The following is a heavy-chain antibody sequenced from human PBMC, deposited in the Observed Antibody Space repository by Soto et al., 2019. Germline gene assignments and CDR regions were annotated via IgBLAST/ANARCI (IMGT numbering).Heavy chain of an antibody. D-gene: IGHD3-22*01. Sequence: SETLSLTCAVYGGSFSGYYWSWIRQPPGKGLEWIGEINHSGSTNYNPSLKSRVTISVDTSKNQFSLKLSSVTAADTAVYYCARGLAVTSYDSSGYYYPAWGQGTLVTVSS. CDR2: INHSGST. V-gene: IGHV4-34*01. CDR1: GGSFSGYY. J-gene: IGHJ5*02. CDR3: ARGLAVTSYDSSGYYYPA.